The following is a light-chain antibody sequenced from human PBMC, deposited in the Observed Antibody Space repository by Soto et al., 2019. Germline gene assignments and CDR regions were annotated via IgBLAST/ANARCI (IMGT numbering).Light chain of an antibody. Sequence: VLTQAPLALAVTLGQAASISCRSSQSLLHSNGYNYLDWYLQKPGQSPQLLIYLGSNRASGVPDRFSGSGSGTDFTLKITRVEAEDVGVYYCMQAVQTAWTFGQGTKVDIK. CDR1: QSLLHSNGYNY. J-gene: IGKJ1*01. CDR3: MQAVQTAWT. CDR2: LGS. V-gene: IGKV2-28*01.